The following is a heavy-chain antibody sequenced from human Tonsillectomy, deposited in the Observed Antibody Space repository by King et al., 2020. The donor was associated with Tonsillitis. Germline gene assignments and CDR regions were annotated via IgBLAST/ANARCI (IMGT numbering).Heavy chain of an antibody. CDR2: ISYDGTDK. Sequence: VQLVESGGGVVQPGRSLRLSCAASEFTFSNYAIHWVRQAPGKGLEWVAVISYDGTDKYYADSVKGRFTISRDSSKNTLYLRMNSLRVEDTAVYYCARDQSPGDSSGYLNYWRQGTLVRVPS. CDR1: EFTFSNYA. V-gene: IGHV3-30-3*01. CDR3: ARDQSPGDSSGYLNY. D-gene: IGHD3-22*01. J-gene: IGHJ4*02.